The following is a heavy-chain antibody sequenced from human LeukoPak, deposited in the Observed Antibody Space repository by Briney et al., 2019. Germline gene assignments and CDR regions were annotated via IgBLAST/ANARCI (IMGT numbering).Heavy chain of an antibody. V-gene: IGHV4-38-2*01. CDR3: ASLGLLWFGESGDY. CDR2: IYHSGST. J-gene: IGHJ4*02. Sequence: SETLSLTCAVSGYSISSCYYWGWIRQPPGKGLEWIGSIYHSGSTYYNPSLKSRVTISVDTSKNQFSLKLSSVTAADTAVYYCASLGLLWFGESGDYWGQGTLVTVSS. CDR1: GYSISSCYY. D-gene: IGHD3-10*01.